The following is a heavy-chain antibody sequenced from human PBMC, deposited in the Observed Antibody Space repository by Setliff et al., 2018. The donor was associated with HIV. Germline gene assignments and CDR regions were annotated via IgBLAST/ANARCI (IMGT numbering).Heavy chain of an antibody. V-gene: IGHV4-34*01. Sequence: SETLSLTCTVYGGSFSGYYWSWIRQPPGMGLEWIGEINRSGNTNYNPSLKSRVTISVDTSKNQFSLKLSSVTAADTAVYYCARVATGPESFDIWGQGTMVTVSS. J-gene: IGHJ3*02. CDR1: GGSFSGYY. D-gene: IGHD3-9*01. CDR2: INRSGNT. CDR3: ARVATGPESFDI.